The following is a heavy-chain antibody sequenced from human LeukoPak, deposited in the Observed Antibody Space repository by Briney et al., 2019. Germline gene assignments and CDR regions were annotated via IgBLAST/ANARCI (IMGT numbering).Heavy chain of an antibody. V-gene: IGHV1-2*02. J-gene: IGHJ4*02. CDR2: INPNSGGT. Sequence: ASVKVSCKASGGTFSSYAISWVRQAPGQGLEWMGWINPNSGGTNYAQKFQGRVTMTRDTSISTAYMELSRLRSDDTAVYYCARVPRGSPPGHFDYWGQGTLVTVSS. CDR1: GGTFSSYA. CDR3: ARVPRGSPPGHFDY. D-gene: IGHD1-14*01.